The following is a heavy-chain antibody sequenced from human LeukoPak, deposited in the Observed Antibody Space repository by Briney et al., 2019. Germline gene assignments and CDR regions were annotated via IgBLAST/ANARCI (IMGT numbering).Heavy chain of an antibody. CDR3: ARAFWWHHPIAAEAHINWFDP. D-gene: IGHD6-13*01. CDR1: GYTFTGYY. Sequence: GASVKVSCKASGYTFTGYYMHWVRQAPGQGLEWVGWINPNSGGTNYAQKFQGRVTMTRDTSISTAYMELSRLRSDDTAVYYCARAFWWHHPIAAEAHINWFDPWGQGTLVTVSS. V-gene: IGHV1-2*02. J-gene: IGHJ5*02. CDR2: INPNSGGT.